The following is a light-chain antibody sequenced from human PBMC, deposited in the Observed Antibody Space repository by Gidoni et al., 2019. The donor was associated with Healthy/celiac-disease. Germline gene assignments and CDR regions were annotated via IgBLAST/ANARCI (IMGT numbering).Light chain of an antibody. Sequence: DIQMPQSPTTLSASVADRVTITCRSRQSISSWLAWYQQKPGKAAKLLIYKAASLESGVPSRFSGSGAGTEFTLTISSLQPDDFATDYCQQYNSYPLTFGGGTKVEIK. CDR2: KAA. J-gene: IGKJ4*01. V-gene: IGKV1-5*03. CDR3: QQYNSYPLT. CDR1: QSISSW.